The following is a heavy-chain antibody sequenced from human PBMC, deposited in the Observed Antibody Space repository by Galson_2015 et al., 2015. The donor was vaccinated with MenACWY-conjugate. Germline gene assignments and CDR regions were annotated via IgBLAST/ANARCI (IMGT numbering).Heavy chain of an antibody. J-gene: IGHJ3*02. V-gene: IGHV3-23*01. CDR3: AKDQKVAADHDDFDI. CDR1: GFTFSNYA. Sequence: SLRLSCAASGFTFSNYAMSWVRQTPGRRLEWVSSINGGGGNTYYADSAKGRFTISRDNSKDTLYLQMNSLRAEDTAVYYCAKDQKVAADHDDFDIWGQGTMVAVSS. D-gene: IGHD2-15*01. CDR2: INGGGGNT.